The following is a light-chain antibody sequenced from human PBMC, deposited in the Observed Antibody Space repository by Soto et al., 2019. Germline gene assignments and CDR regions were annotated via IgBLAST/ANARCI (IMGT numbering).Light chain of an antibody. V-gene: IGKV1-9*01. CDR2: AAS. CDR1: QGISNH. J-gene: IGKJ5*01. CDR3: QQLNSYPLT. Sequence: DIQLTQSPSFLSASIRDRVTITCRASQGISNHLAWYQQKPGKAPKLLIYAASTLQSGVPSRFSGSGSGTEFTLTISSLQPEDFVSYYCQQLNSYPLTFGQGTRLEMK.